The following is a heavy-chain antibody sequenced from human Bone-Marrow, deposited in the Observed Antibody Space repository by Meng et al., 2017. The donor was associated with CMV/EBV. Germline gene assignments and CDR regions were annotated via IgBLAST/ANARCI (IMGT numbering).Heavy chain of an antibody. Sequence: GESLKISCAASGFTFSSYWMSWVRQAPGKGLEWVANIKQDGSEKYYVDSVKGRFTISRDNAKNSLYLQMNSLRADDTAVYYWARVERPVDAFDIWGQGTMVTVSS. CDR3: ARVERPVDAFDI. CDR2: IKQDGSEK. V-gene: IGHV3-7*01. CDR1: GFTFSSYW. D-gene: IGHD1-1*01. J-gene: IGHJ3*02.